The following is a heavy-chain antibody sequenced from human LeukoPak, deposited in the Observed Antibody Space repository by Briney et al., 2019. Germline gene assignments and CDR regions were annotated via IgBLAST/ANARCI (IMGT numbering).Heavy chain of an antibody. J-gene: IGHJ5*02. CDR2: IYYSGST. V-gene: IGHV4-39*02. CDR1: GFTLSSYA. CDR3: AREPMYSSSWYIDWFDP. D-gene: IGHD6-13*01. Sequence: NPGGSLRLSCAASGFTLSSYAMSWVRQPPGKGLEWIGSIYYSGSTYYNPSLKSRVTISVDTSKNQFSLKLSSVTAADTAVYYCAREPMYSSSWYIDWFDPWGQGTLVTVSS.